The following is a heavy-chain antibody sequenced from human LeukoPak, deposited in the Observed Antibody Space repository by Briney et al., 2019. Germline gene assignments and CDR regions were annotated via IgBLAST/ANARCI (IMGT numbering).Heavy chain of an antibody. CDR3: ARDVSRSSADYYYYMDV. D-gene: IGHD6-13*01. V-gene: IGHV4-59*01. CDR2: MFYSGST. Sequence: SETLSLTCTVSGGSISSFYWSWIRQPPGKALEWIGYMFYSGSTDYNPSLKSRVTISVDTSKNQFSLKLSSVTAADTAVYYCARDVSRSSADYYYYMDVWGKGTTVTVSS. J-gene: IGHJ6*03. CDR1: GGSISSFY.